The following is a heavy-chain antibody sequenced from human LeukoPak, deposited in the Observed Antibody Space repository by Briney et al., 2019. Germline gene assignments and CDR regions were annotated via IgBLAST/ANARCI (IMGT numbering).Heavy chain of an antibody. J-gene: IGHJ4*02. Sequence: ASVKVSCKASGYTFTNYGITWVRQAPGQGLEWMGWINTNTGNPTYAQGFTGRFVFSLDTSVSTAYLQISSLKAEDTAVYYCARVFRFGELFPRYWGQGTLVTVSS. D-gene: IGHD3-10*01. CDR3: ARVFRFGELFPRY. CDR1: GYTFTNYG. V-gene: IGHV7-4-1*02. CDR2: INTNTGNP.